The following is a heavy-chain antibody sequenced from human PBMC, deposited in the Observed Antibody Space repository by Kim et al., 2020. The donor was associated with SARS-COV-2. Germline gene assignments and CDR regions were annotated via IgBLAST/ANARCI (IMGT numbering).Heavy chain of an antibody. CDR3: ARDRTVWRAFDI. CDR1: GFTFSSYG. Sequence: GGSLRLSCAASGFTFSSYGMHWVRQAPGKGLEWVAVIWYDGSNKYYPDSVKGRFTISRDNSKNTLYLQMNSLRAEDTAVYYCARDRTVWRAFDIWGQGTMVTVSS. J-gene: IGHJ3*02. CDR2: IWYDGSNK. V-gene: IGHV3-33*01. D-gene: IGHD2-21*01.